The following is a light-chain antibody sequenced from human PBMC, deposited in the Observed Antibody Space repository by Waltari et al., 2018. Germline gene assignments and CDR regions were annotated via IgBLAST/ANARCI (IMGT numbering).Light chain of an antibody. V-gene: IGLV4-69*01. CDR2: VNSDGSH. Sequence: QLVLTQSPSASASLGASVKLPCTLSSGPINNVIAWLQQRPEKGPRYLMKVNSDGSHNKGDEIPDRFSGASSGAERYLTISSLQSEDEADYFCQTGGHGTWVFGGGTKLTVL. J-gene: IGLJ3*02. CDR1: SGPINNV. CDR3: QTGGHGTWV.